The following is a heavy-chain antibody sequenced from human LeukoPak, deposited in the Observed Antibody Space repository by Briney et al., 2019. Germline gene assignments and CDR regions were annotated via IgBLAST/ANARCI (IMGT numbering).Heavy chain of an antibody. Sequence: ASVKVSCKASGCTFTTHYMHWVRQAPGQGLKWMGIIDPSGDSTTDAQNFQGRFNVTRDTSTSTVYIGLISLRLEDTAVYYCYCSLGHWGQGPLVSVFS. CDR2: IDPSGDST. CDR3: YCSLGH. J-gene: IGHJ4*02. D-gene: IGHD2-15*01. V-gene: IGHV1-46*01. CDR1: GCTFTTHY.